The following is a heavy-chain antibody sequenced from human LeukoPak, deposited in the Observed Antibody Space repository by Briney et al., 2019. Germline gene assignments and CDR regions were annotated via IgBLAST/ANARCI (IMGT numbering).Heavy chain of an antibody. V-gene: IGHV4-61*02. D-gene: IGHD6-13*01. Sequence: SQTLSLTCTVSGVSISTGNYYWSWIRQPAGKGLEYIGRIYTTGGTSGSTYYNPSLKSRVTISVDTSKNQFSLKLSSVTAADTAVYYCARYEQQSSYLDHMDVWGKGTTVTVSS. CDR3: ARYEQQSSYLDHMDV. CDR1: GVSISTGNYY. J-gene: IGHJ6*03. CDR2: IYTTGGTSGST.